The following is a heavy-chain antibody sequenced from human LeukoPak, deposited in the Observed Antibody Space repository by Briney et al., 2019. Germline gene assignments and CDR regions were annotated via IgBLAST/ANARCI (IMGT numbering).Heavy chain of an antibody. CDR2: IIPIFGTA. D-gene: IGHD3-22*01. Sequence: ASVKVSCKASGGTFSSYAISWVRQAPGQGLEWMGGIIPIFGTANYAQKFQGRVTITADKSTSTAYMELSSLRSEDTAVYYCARDFYDSSGYYWFDPWGQGTLVTVSS. CDR1: GGTFSSYA. J-gene: IGHJ5*02. V-gene: IGHV1-69*06. CDR3: ARDFYDSSGYYWFDP.